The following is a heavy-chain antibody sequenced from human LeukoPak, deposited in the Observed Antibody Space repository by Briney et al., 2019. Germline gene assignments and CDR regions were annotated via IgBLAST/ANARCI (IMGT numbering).Heavy chain of an antibody. CDR2: IYYSGST. Sequence: SETLSLTCTVSGVSISSSSYYWGWIRQPPGKGLEWIGSIYYSGSTYYNPSLKSRVTISVDTSKNQFSLKLSSVTAADTAVYYCARDWGYCSSTSCLMGNWFDPWGQGTLVTVSS. CDR1: GVSISSSSYY. V-gene: IGHV4-39*07. CDR3: ARDWGYCSSTSCLMGNWFDP. J-gene: IGHJ5*02. D-gene: IGHD2-2*01.